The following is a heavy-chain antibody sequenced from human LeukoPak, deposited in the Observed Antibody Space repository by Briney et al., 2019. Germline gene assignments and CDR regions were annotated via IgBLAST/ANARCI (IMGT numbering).Heavy chain of an antibody. V-gene: IGHV1-69*13. CDR3: ATHPPSQFYFDF. CDR1: GDTFSRYA. J-gene: IGHJ4*02. CDR2: INHIFETA. Sequence: SVKVSCKASGDTFSRYAISWVRQAPGQGLQWLGGINHIFETASYAQKFQVRVTVIADESTSTAYMELTSLTSEDTAVYYCATHPPSQFYFDFWGQGTLVTVSS. D-gene: IGHD5-24*01.